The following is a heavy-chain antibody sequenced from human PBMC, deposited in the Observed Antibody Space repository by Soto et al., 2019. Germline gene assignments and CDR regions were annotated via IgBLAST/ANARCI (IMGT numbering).Heavy chain of an antibody. CDR2: TRYGGIP. D-gene: IGHD6-6*01. CDR3: GSANGMDV. Sequence: QVQLQESGPGLVEPSQTLSLTCTVSGVSLSGSRYYWSWIRQVPGKSLEWIGFTRYGGIPYHNPSLKDRAKISVQSSKNQLSLRLTSLTAAETAVYYCGSANGMDVGGRGTTVIVSS. J-gene: IGHJ6*02. CDR1: GVSLSGSRYY. V-gene: IGHV4-31*03.